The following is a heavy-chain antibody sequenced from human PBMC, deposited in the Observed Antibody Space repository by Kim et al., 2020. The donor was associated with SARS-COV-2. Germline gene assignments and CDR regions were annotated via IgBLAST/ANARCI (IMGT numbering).Heavy chain of an antibody. Sequence: GGYLRLSCAASGFTFSSYAMSWVRQAPGKGLEWVSAISGSGGSTYYADSVKGRFTISRDNSKNTLYLQMNSLRAEDTAVYYCAKDSGYGPEEDYWGQGTLVTLSS. CDR2: ISGSGGST. CDR1: GFTFSSYA. D-gene: IGHD5-18*01. CDR3: AKDSGYGPEEDY. V-gene: IGHV3-23*01. J-gene: IGHJ4*02.